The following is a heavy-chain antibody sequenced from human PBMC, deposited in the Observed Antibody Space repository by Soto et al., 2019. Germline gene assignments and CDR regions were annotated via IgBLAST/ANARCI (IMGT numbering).Heavy chain of an antibody. CDR1: GFTFSNAW. V-gene: IGHV3-15*01. D-gene: IGHD5-18*01. Sequence: GGSLRLSCAASGFTFSNAWMSWVRQAPGKGLEWVGRIKSKTDGGTTDYAAPVKGRFTISRDDSKNTLYLQMNSLKTEDTAVYYCTTDEWLPTGGGAFDIWGQGTMVTVSS. CDR2: IKSKTDGGTT. J-gene: IGHJ3*02. CDR3: TTDEWLPTGGGAFDI.